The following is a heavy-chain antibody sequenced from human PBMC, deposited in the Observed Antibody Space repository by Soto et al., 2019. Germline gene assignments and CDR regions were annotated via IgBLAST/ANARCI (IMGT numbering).Heavy chain of an antibody. D-gene: IGHD7-27*01. CDR3: ARDLRKRGESYVRNMDV. CDR1: GYSFTSYW. Sequence: PGESLKISCKGSGYSFTSYWIDWVRQMPGKGLEWMGRIDPSDSYTNYSPSFQGHVTISRDNSKNTLYLQMTSLRAEDTAVYYCARDLRKRGESYVRNMDVWGQGTTVTVSS. CDR2: IDPSDSYT. J-gene: IGHJ6*02. V-gene: IGHV5-10-1*01.